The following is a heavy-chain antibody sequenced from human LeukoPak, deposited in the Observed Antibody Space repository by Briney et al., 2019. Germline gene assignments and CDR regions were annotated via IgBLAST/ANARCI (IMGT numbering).Heavy chain of an antibody. D-gene: IGHD1-26*01. V-gene: IGHV3-21*01. J-gene: IGHJ4*02. Sequence: SISSSSSYIYYADSVKGRFTISRDNAKNSLYLQMNSLRAEDTAVYYCARGGVGATTLTVDYWGQGTLVNVSS. CDR2: ISSSSSYI. CDR3: ARGGVGATTLTVDY.